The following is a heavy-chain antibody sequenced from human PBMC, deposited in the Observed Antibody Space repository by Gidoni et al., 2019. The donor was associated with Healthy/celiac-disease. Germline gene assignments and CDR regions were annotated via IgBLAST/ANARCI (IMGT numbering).Heavy chain of an antibody. CDR3: ARVEGSSSWDTFDY. CDR2: IYYSGST. Sequence: QLQLQESGPGLVKPSETLSLTCTVSGGSISSSSYHWGWIRQPPGKGLEWIGSIYYSGSTYYNPSLKSRVTISVDTSKNQFSLKLSSVTAADTAVYYCARVEGSSSWDTFDYWGQGTLVTVSS. CDR1: GGSISSSSYH. J-gene: IGHJ4*02. V-gene: IGHV4-39*01. D-gene: IGHD6-13*01.